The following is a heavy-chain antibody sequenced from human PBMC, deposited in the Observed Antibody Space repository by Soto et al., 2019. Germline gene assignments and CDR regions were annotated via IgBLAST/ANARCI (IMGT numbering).Heavy chain of an antibody. J-gene: IGHJ4*02. CDR1: GFTFSTYA. D-gene: IGHD2-8*01. CDR3: ARDRCTNGVCYAPSDY. CDR2: ISSNGRST. Sequence: GGSLRLSCATSGFTFSTYAMHWFRQAPGKGLEYVSAISSNGRSTYYAYSVKGRFTISRDNSKNTLYLQMDSLRAEDMAVYYCARDRCTNGVCYAPSDYWGQGT. V-gene: IGHV3-64*01.